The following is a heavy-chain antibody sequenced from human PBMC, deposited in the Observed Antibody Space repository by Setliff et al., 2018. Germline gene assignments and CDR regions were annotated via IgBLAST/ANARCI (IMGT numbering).Heavy chain of an antibody. CDR1: GDSISGGDYY. Sequence: SETLSLTCTVSGDSISGGDYYWTWIRQPAGKRLEWIGRVYNSGTTYSAFFASRVTMSIDTSKNQFSLNLNSVTAADTALYYCAKESLAINTRWFDPWGQGILVTVSS. CDR3: AKESLAINTRWFDP. V-gene: IGHV4-61*02. D-gene: IGHD3-3*02. J-gene: IGHJ5*02. CDR2: VYNSGTT.